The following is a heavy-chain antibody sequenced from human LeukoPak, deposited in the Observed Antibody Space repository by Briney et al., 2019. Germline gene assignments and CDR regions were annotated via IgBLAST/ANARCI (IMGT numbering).Heavy chain of an antibody. D-gene: IGHD2-2*01. CDR1: GGSISSGSYY. Sequence: SETLSLTCTVSGGSISSGSYYWSWIRQPAGKGLEWIGRIYTSGSTNYNPSLKSRVTISVDTSKNQFSLKLSSVTAADTAVYYCARVIVVVPAAWASPGVFYMDVWGKGTTVTVSS. V-gene: IGHV4-61*02. CDR3: ARVIVVVPAAWASPGVFYMDV. J-gene: IGHJ6*03. CDR2: IYTSGST.